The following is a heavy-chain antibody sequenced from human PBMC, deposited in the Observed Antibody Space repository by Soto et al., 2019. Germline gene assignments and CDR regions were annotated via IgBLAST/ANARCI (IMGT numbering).Heavy chain of an antibody. CDR2: MNPNSGNT. Sequence: QVQLVQSGAEVKKPGASVKVSCKASGYTFTSYDINWVRQATGQRLEWMGWMNPNSGNTGYAQKFQGRVTMTRNTSISTAYMGLSSLRSEDTAVYYCAVTMVRAHCYYMDVWGEGTTVTVSS. V-gene: IGHV1-8*01. CDR3: AVTMVRAHCYYMDV. J-gene: IGHJ6*03. CDR1: GYTFTSYD. D-gene: IGHD3-10*01.